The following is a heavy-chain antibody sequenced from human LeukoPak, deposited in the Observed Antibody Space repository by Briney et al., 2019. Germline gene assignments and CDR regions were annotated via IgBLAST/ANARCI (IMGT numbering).Heavy chain of an antibody. Sequence: SEKVSCKASGYTFTGYYMHWVRQAPGQGLEWMGWINPNSGGTNYAQKFQGRVTMTRDTSISTAYMELSRLRSDDTAVYYCARGSHDFWSRYSPSYGGQGTLVTVSS. CDR1: GYTFTGYY. CDR2: INPNSGGT. J-gene: IGHJ4*02. CDR3: ARGSHDFWSRYSPSY. V-gene: IGHV1-2*02. D-gene: IGHD3-3*01.